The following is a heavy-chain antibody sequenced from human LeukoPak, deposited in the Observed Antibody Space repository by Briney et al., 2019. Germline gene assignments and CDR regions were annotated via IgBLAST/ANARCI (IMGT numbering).Heavy chain of an antibody. CDR3: ARRNWLRSFDY. CDR2: INHSGST. V-gene: IGHV4-34*01. Sequence: SETLSLTCAVYGGSFSGYYWSWIRQPPGKGLEWIGEINHSGSTNYNPSLKSRVTISVDTSKNQFSLKLSSVTAADTAVYYCARRNWLRSFDYWGQGTLVTVSS. J-gene: IGHJ4*02. CDR1: GGSFSGYY. D-gene: IGHD5-12*01.